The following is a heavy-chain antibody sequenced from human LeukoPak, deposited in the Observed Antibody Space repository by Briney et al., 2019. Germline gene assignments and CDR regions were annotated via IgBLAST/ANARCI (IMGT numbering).Heavy chain of an antibody. V-gene: IGHV1-18*01. J-gene: IGHJ4*02. CDR3: ARVAWGSGLYYFDY. Sequence: GASVKVSCKASGYTFTSYGISWVRQAPGQGLEWMGWISAYNGNTNYVQKLQGRVTMTTDTSTSTAYMELRSLRSDDTAVYYCARVAWGSGLYYFDYWGQGTLVTVSS. CDR1: GYTFTSYG. D-gene: IGHD7-27*01. CDR2: ISAYNGNT.